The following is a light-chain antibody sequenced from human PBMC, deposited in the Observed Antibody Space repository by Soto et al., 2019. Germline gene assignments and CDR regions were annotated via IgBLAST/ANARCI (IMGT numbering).Light chain of an antibody. V-gene: IGLV1-40*01. J-gene: IGLJ2*01. CDR2: DNN. Sequence: QSVLTQPPSVSAAPGQRVTISCTGSSSNIGAGYDVHWYQQVPGTAPKLLIYDNNNRPSGVPDRFSGSKSGTSAPLAITGLQAEDEADYCCQSYDSSQSAWVFGGGTKLTVL. CDR1: SSNIGAGYD. CDR3: QSYDSSQSAWV.